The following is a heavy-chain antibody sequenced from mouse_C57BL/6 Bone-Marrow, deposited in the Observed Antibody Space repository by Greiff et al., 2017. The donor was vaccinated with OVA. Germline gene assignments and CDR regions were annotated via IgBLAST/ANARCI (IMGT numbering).Heavy chain of an antibody. CDR3: ARSTIVTPYYAMDY. J-gene: IGHJ4*01. CDR2: IFPGSGST. D-gene: IGHD2-5*01. Sequence: QVQLKESGPELVKPGASVKISCKASGYTFTDYYINWVKQRPGQGLEWIGWIFPGSGSTYYNEKFKGKATLTVDKSSSTAYMLLSSLTSEDSAVYFCARSTIVTPYYAMDYWGQGTSVTVSS. CDR1: GYTFTDYY. V-gene: IGHV1-75*01.